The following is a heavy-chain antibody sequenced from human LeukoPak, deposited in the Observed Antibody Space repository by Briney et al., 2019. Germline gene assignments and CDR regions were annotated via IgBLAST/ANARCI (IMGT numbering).Heavy chain of an antibody. D-gene: IGHD4-17*01. V-gene: IGHV3-66*02. J-gene: IGHJ4*02. CDR3: AARDGGDYPYFDY. CDR2: IYTGGNT. Sequence: GGSLRLSCAASGFTVNKKHMSWVRQAPGKGREGMSFIYTGGNTYYADSVKGRFTVSRDNSQNTLYLQMNSLRDEDTGVYRCAARDGGDYPYFDYWGPGTLVTVSS. CDR1: GFTVNKKH.